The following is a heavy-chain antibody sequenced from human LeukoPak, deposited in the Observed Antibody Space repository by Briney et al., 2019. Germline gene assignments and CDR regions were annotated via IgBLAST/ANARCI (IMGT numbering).Heavy chain of an antibody. CDR3: AKNGIVATTLGLYYFDY. D-gene: IGHD5-12*01. J-gene: IGHJ4*02. CDR1: GFTFSSYA. V-gene: IGHV3-23*01. Sequence: PGGSLRLSCAASGFTFSSYAMSWVRQAPGKGLEWVSAISGSGGRTYYADSVKGRVTISRDNSKNTLYLQMNSLRAEDTAVYYCAKNGIVATTLGLYYFDYWGQGTLVTVSS. CDR2: ISGSGGRT.